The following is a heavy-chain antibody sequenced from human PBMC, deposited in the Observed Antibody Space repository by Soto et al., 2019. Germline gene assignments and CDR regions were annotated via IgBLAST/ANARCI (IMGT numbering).Heavy chain of an antibody. CDR3: ARHSSNFRYYYYAMDV. J-gene: IGHJ6*02. D-gene: IGHD6-19*01. Sequence: PGESLKISCQGSGYTFTDYWIGWVRQLPGKGLEWMGIIYPGDSDTRYSPSFQGHVTITVDKSTSTAYLQWNTLKASDTAMYYCARHSSNFRYYYYAMDVWGQGTTVTVSS. CDR1: GYTFTDYW. V-gene: IGHV5-51*01. CDR2: IYPGDSDT.